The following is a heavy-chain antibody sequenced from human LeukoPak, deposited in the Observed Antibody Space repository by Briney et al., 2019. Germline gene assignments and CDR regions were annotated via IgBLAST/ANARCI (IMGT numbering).Heavy chain of an antibody. Sequence: ASVEVSCKASGYTFTAYYMHWVRQAPGQGLEWMGWINPNSGGKNYAQKFQGRVTMTRDTSISTAYMELSRLRSDDTAVYYCARELGGAILYWGQGTLVTVSP. CDR2: INPNSGGK. J-gene: IGHJ4*02. V-gene: IGHV1-2*02. D-gene: IGHD1-26*01. CDR1: GYTFTAYY. CDR3: ARELGGAILY.